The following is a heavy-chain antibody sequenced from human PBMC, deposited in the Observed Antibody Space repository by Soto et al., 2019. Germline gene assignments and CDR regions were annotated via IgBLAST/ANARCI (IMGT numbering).Heavy chain of an antibody. CDR2: ISAYNGNT. D-gene: IGHD1-26*01. J-gene: IGHJ6*02. Sequence: GASVKVSCKASGYTFTSYGISWVRQAPGQGLEWMGWISAYNGNTNYAQKLQGRVTMTTDTSTSTAYMELRSLRSDDTAVYYCARDLMGASYYYYGMDVWGQGTTVTVSS. V-gene: IGHV1-18*01. CDR3: ARDLMGASYYYYGMDV. CDR1: GYTFTSYG.